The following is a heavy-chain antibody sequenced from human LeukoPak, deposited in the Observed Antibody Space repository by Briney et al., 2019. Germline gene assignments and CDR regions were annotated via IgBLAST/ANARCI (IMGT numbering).Heavy chain of an antibody. CDR3: AKMVRGVHYYFDY. V-gene: IGHV3-23*01. CDR2: ISGSGGST. CDR1: GFTFSSYA. J-gene: IGHJ4*02. Sequence: RGSLRLSCAASGFTFSSYAMSWVRQAPGKGLEWVSAISGSGGSTYYADSVKGRFTISRDNSKNTLCLQMNSLRAEDTAVYYCAKMVRGVHYYFDYWGQGTLVTVSS. D-gene: IGHD3-10*01.